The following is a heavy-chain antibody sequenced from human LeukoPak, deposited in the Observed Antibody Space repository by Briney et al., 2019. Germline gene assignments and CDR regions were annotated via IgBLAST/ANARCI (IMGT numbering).Heavy chain of an antibody. J-gene: IGHJ4*02. Sequence: SGPTLVNPTQTLTLTCTFSGFSLSTSGVGVGWIRQPPGKALEWLALIYWDDDKRYSPSLKSRLTITKDTSKNQVVLTMTNMDPADTATYYCAHRHSGWYGGYLDYWGQGTLVTVSS. D-gene: IGHD6-19*01. V-gene: IGHV2-5*02. CDR3: AHRHSGWYGGYLDY. CDR2: IYWDDDK. CDR1: GFSLSTSGVG.